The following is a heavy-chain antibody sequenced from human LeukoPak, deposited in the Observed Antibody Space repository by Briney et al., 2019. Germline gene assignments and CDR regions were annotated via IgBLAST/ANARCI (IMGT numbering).Heavy chain of an antibody. V-gene: IGHV3-48*02. CDR1: GFTFSSYG. D-gene: IGHD5-12*01. CDR3: ARAMRSGYDY. Sequence: LGGSLRLSCAASGFTFSSYGMNWVRQAPGKRLEWVSYISSSRDSIYYADSVKGRFTISRDNAENSLYLQMNSLRDEDTAVYYCARAMRSGYDYWGQGTLVTVST. J-gene: IGHJ4*02. CDR2: ISSSRDSI.